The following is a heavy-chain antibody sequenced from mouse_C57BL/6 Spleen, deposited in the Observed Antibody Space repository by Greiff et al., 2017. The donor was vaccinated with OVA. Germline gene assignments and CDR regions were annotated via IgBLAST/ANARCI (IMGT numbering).Heavy chain of an antibody. V-gene: IGHV1-75*01. J-gene: IGHJ4*01. Sequence: QVQLQQSGPELVKPGASVKISCKASGYTFTDYYINWVKQRPGQGLEWIGWIFPGSGSTYYNEKFKGKATLTVDKSSSTAYMLLSSLTSEDSAVYFCARYGYYGGDYYAMDYWGQGTSVTVSS. CDR3: ARYGYYGGDYYAMDY. D-gene: IGHD1-2*01. CDR1: GYTFTDYY. CDR2: IFPGSGST.